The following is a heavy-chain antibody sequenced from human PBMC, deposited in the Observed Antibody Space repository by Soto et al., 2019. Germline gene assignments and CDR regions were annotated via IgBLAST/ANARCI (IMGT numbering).Heavy chain of an antibody. CDR3: AGGDNYYALGV. CDR1: GSTFSNYI. Sequence: QLQLVESGGGVVQPGRSLRLSCTASGSTFSNYIMYWVRQAPGKGLEWVAFISYDGSNKDYADSVEGRFTISRDNSKSTLFLQLSSLRPEDTAVYYCAGGDNYYALGVWGQGTTVTVSS. CDR2: ISYDGSNK. J-gene: IGHJ6*02. V-gene: IGHV3-30-3*01. D-gene: IGHD2-15*01.